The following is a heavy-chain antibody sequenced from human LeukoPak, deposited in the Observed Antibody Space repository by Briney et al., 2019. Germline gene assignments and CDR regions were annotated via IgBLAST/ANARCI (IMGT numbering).Heavy chain of an antibody. V-gene: IGHV1-46*01. J-gene: IGHJ4*02. CDR2: INPTDGST. Sequence: GASVKVSCKASGYTFPSYFMHWVRQAPGQGLEWMGIINPTDGSTTYAQKFQGRVTMTRDTSTSTVYMELSSLRSEDTAVYYCATDTGYSYGSFDYWGQGTLVTVSS. CDR3: ATDTGYSYGSFDY. CDR1: GYTFPSYF. D-gene: IGHD5-18*01.